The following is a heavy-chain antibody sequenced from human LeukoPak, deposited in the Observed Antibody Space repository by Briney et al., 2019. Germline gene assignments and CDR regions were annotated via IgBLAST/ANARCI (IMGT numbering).Heavy chain of an antibody. V-gene: IGHV3-9*01. Sequence: GRSLRLSCAASGFTFDDYAMHWVRQAPGKGLEWVSGISWNSGSIGYADSVKGRFTISRDNSKNTLYLQMNSLRAEDTAVYYCARDSNGLRFLEWLFGAFDIWGQGTMVTVSS. D-gene: IGHD3-3*01. J-gene: IGHJ3*02. CDR3: ARDSNGLRFLEWLFGAFDI. CDR1: GFTFDDYA. CDR2: ISWNSGSI.